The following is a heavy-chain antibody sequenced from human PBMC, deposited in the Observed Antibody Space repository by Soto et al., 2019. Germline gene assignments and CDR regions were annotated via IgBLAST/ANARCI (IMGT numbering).Heavy chain of an antibody. CDR3: ARVTPGNNLYYFSGLDV. D-gene: IGHD1-1*01. J-gene: IGHJ6*02. V-gene: IGHV3-30-3*01. CDR1: GFTFDTYG. Sequence: PGGSLRLSCVASGFTFDTYGIHWVRQAPGKGLQWVALISYEGSNTYYADSVRGRFTISRDNSKNTLYLQINAQRPEDTGVYYCARVTPGNNLYYFSGLDVWGQGTSVTVSS. CDR2: ISYEGSNT.